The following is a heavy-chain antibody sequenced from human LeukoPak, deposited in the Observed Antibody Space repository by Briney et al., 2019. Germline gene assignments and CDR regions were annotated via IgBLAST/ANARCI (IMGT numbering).Heavy chain of an antibody. CDR2: IIPIFGTA. CDR3: ARDRLSIYYDSSGYYHLDY. V-gene: IGHV1-69*13. J-gene: IGHJ4*02. CDR1: GGTFSSYA. Sequence: GASVKVSCKASGGTFSSYAISWVRQAPGQGLEWTGGIIPIFGTANYAQKFQGRVTITADESTSTAYMELSSLRSEDTAVYYCARDRLSIYYDSSGYYHLDYWGQGTLVTVSS. D-gene: IGHD3-22*01.